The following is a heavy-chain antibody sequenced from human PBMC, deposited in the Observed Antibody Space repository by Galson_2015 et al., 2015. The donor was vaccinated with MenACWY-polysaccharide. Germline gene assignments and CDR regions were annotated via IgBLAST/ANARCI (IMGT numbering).Heavy chain of an antibody. CDR1: GFSLSTSGVG. V-gene: IGHV2-5*02. CDR2: IYWDDDK. Sequence: PALVKPTQTLTLTCTFSGFSLSTSGVGVGWIRQPPGKALEWLALIYWDDDKRYSPSLKSRLTITKDTSKNQVVLTMTNMDPVDTATYYCARYLWFGELFRGPGFDPWGQGTLVTVSS. CDR3: ARYLWFGELFRGPGFDP. J-gene: IGHJ5*02. D-gene: IGHD3-10*01.